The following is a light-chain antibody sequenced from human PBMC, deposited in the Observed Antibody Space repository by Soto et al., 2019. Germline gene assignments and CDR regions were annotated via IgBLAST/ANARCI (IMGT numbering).Light chain of an antibody. V-gene: IGKV2-28*01. CDR2: LVS. CDR3: MQPLHHPLT. CDR1: ESLLHTNGYNY. J-gene: IGKJ3*01. Sequence: TVLTQSPLYLPVTPGEPASISCRSSESLLHTNGYNYLDWYLQKPGQSPQLLISLVSIRASGVPDRFSGSGSGTDFTLKISRVEAEDVGVYYCMQPLHHPLTFGPGTTVDFK.